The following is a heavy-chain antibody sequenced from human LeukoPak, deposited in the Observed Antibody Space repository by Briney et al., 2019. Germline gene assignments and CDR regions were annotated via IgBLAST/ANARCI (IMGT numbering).Heavy chain of an antibody. CDR3: ARGVVIAPQTFDY. CDR2: IYYSGST. Sequence: PSEPLSLPCTVSGESICVFYWTWIRQPPGKGLEWIGHIYYSGSTNYNPSLKSRVTISVDTSKNQFSLKLSSVTAADTAVYYCARGVVIAPQTFDYWGQGTLVTVSS. J-gene: IGHJ4*02. CDR1: GESICVFY. V-gene: IGHV4-59*01. D-gene: IGHD2-21*01.